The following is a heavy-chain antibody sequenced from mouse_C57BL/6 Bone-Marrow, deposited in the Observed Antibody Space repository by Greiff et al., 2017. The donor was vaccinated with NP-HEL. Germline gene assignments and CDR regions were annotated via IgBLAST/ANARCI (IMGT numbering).Heavy chain of an antibody. Sequence: EVKLEESGGGLVQPGGSMKLSCAASGFTFSDAWMDWVRQSPEKGLEWVAEIRNKANNHATYYAESVKGRFTISRDDSKSSVYLQMNSLRAEDTGIYYCTRGPYYYGSSPWFAYWGQGTLVTVSA. CDR3: TRGPYYYGSSPWFAY. J-gene: IGHJ3*01. V-gene: IGHV6-6*01. D-gene: IGHD1-1*01. CDR1: GFTFSDAW. CDR2: IRNKANNHAT.